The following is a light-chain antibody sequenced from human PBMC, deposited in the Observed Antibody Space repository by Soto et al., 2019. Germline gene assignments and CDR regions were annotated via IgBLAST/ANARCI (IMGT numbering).Light chain of an antibody. CDR2: DAS. CDR3: QQYNSWPLT. V-gene: IGKV3-15*01. CDR1: QSVSSSH. Sequence: EVELTQSPGTLSLSPGERATLSCRASQSVSSSHLAWYQQKRGQAPRLLIYDASTRATGIPARFSGSGSGTEFTLTISSLQSEDFAVYYCQQYNSWPLTFGGGTKVDIK. J-gene: IGKJ4*01.